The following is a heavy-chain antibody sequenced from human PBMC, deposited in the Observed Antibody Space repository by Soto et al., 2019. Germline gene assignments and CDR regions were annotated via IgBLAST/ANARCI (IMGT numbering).Heavy chain of an antibody. CDR1: GGTFSRYS. V-gene: IGHV1-69*08. Sequence: QVQLVQSGAEVKKPGSSVKVSCKASGGTFSRYSITWVRQAPGHGLEWIGRIVPIFGIASYGQKFQGRVTMTADESTSTGYMERSSLRSDDTAVYYCAREDRDRETGLVPAAIDGMGVCGQWTTVTVYS. CDR3: AREDRDRETGLVPAAIDGMGV. J-gene: IGHJ6*01. CDR2: IVPIFGIA. D-gene: IGHD2-2*01.